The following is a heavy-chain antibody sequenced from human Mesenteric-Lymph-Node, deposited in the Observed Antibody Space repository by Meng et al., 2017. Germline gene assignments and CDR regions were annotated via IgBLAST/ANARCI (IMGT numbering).Heavy chain of an antibody. D-gene: IGHD6-19*01. J-gene: IGHJ6*02. CDR2: IGTAGDT. Sequence: GESLKISCAASGFTFDDYAMHWVRQATGKGLEWVSAIGTAGDTYYPGSVKGRFTISRENAKNSLYLQMNSLRAGDTAVYYCARSEVAAHGRYGMDVWGQGTTVTVSS. CDR3: ARSEVAAHGRYGMDV. V-gene: IGHV3-13*01. CDR1: GFTFDDYA.